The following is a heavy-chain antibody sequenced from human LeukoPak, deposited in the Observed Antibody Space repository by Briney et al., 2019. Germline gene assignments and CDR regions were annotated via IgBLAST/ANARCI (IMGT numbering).Heavy chain of an antibody. Sequence: GGSLRLPCAASGFTFSTYWMHWVRQAPGKGLEWVSYISNHGKSRNYVDSVKGRFTISRDNAKNSLYLQMNSLRVEDTAVYFCARARIAAPLLDYWGQGTLVTVSS. D-gene: IGHD6-13*01. CDR3: ARARIAAPLLDY. V-gene: IGHV3-48*04. CDR1: GFTFSTYW. CDR2: ISNHGKSR. J-gene: IGHJ4*02.